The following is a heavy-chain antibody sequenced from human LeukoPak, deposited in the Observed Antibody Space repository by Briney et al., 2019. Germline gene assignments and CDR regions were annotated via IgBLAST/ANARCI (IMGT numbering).Heavy chain of an antibody. CDR2: IRSKAYGGTT. J-gene: IGHJ3*02. V-gene: IGHV3-49*04. Sequence: RSLRLSCTASGFTFGDYAMSWVRHAPGKGLEWVGVIRSKAYGGTTEYAASVKGRFTISRDDSKSIAYLQMNSLKTEDTAVYYCTRVLGGYYYDSSGYYYAPDAFDIWGQGTMVTVSS. CDR3: TRVLGGYYYDSSGYYYAPDAFDI. D-gene: IGHD3-22*01. CDR1: GFTFGDYA.